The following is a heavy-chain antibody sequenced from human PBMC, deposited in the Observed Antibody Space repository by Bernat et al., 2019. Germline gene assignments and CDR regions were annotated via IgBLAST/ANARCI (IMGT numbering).Heavy chain of an antibody. CDR3: ARHALTWCEP. Sequence: QGHLQESGPRLVKPSETLSLSCTVSGDSITNYYWSWLRQTPGKGLEWIGYMYNGGSAFYNPSLKSRVTMSVDASKSQFSLNVSSVTAADTAVYYCARHALTWCEPWGQGIVVTVSS. D-gene: IGHD2-21*02. J-gene: IGHJ5*02. V-gene: IGHV4-59*08. CDR1: GDSITNYY. CDR2: MYNGGSA.